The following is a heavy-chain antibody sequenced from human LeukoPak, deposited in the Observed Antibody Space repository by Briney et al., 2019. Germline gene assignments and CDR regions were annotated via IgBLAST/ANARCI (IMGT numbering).Heavy chain of an antibody. CDR1: GFTFSSHN. V-gene: IGHV3-48*01. J-gene: IGHJ4*02. CDR2: ISSGSGTI. Sequence: GGSLRLSCAASGFTFSSHNMNWVRQAPGKGLEWVSYISSGSGTIYYADSVKGRFTISRDNVKNSLYLQMNSLRAEDTAVYYCARFSSPYYFDYWGQGTLVTVSS. CDR3: ARFSSPYYFDY.